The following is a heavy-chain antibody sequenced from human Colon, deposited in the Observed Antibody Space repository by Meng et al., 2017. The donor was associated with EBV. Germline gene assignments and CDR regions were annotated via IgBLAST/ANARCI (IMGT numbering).Heavy chain of an antibody. D-gene: IGHD2-15*01. CDR2: INHVGST. Sequence: QAHLRPWGAVLLTPSATLSLTCTVYGVSFSAADGTWIRQPPGKGLEWIGEINHVGSTTSNPSLKSRGTISIDTSKNQFSRKLSSVTAADAAVYYCASSDCSGGTCYLDCWGQGTLVTVSS. J-gene: IGHJ4*02. CDR3: ASSDCSGGTCYLDC. V-gene: IGHV4-34*01. CDR1: GVSFSAAD.